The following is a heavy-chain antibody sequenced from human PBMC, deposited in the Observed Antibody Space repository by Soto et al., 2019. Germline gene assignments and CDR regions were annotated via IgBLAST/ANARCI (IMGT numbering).Heavy chain of an antibody. CDR1: GFTFSSYS. CDR2: ISSSTSYI. J-gene: IGHJ6*02. Sequence: GGSLRLSCAASGFTFSSYSMNWVRQAPGKGLEWVSSISSSTSYIYYADSVKGRFTISRDNAKNSLYLQMNSLRAEDTAVYYCARVVDYYDPYYYGMDVWGQGTTVTVSS. V-gene: IGHV3-21*01. CDR3: ARVVDYYDPYYYGMDV. D-gene: IGHD3-22*01.